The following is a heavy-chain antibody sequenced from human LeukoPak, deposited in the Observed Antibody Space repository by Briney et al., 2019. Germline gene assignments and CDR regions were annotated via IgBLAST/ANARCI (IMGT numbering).Heavy chain of an antibody. CDR2: IWYDGINK. V-gene: IGHV3-33*06. D-gene: IGHD2-8*01. CDR1: GFTFSSYG. Sequence: GRSLILSCAASGFTFSSYGMHWVRQAPGKGLEWVAIIWYDGINKYYADSVKGRFTISRDNSRNRLYLQMNSLRVEDTAVYYCAKDTYGGKSLADYWGQGTLVTVSS. CDR3: AKDTYGGKSLADY. J-gene: IGHJ4*02.